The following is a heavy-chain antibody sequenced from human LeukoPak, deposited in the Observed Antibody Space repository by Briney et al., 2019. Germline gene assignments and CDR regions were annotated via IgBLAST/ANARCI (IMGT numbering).Heavy chain of an antibody. CDR3: AKDLEPSSYGDYQLDY. J-gene: IGHJ4*02. V-gene: IGHV3-23*01. Sequence: PGRSLRLSCAASRFTFSVYAMSWGRQAPRKGLEWVSAITGSVGSTYYADSVKGRFTISRDNSKTTLYLQMNSLRDEDTAVYYCAKDLEPSSYGDYQLDYWGQGTLVTVSS. CDR1: RFTFSVYA. CDR2: ITGSVGST. D-gene: IGHD4-17*01.